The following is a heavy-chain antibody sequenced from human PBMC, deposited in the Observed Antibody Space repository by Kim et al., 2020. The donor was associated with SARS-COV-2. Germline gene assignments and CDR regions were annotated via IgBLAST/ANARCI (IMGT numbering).Heavy chain of an antibody. CDR2: ST. CDR3: ARVGSSSSY. Sequence: STNYNPTPKSRVTISLDTSKTQFSLKLGSVTAADTAVYYCARVGSSSSYWGQGTLVTVSS. V-gene: IGHV4-34*01. J-gene: IGHJ4*02. D-gene: IGHD6-6*01.